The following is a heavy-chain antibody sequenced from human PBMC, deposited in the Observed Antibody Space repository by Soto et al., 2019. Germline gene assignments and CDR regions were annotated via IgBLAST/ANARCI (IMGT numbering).Heavy chain of an antibody. CDR1: GXTFTSYG. V-gene: IGHV1-18*01. D-gene: IGHD5-18*01. CDR2: ISAYNGNT. J-gene: IGHJ6*02. CDR3: ARGRGYSYGYYYGMDV. Sequence: ASVKVSCKASGXTFTSYGISWVGQAPGQGLEWMGWISAYNGNTNYAQKLQGRVTMTTDTSTSTAHMELRSLRSDDTAVYYCARGRGYSYGYYYGMDVWGQGTTVTVSS.